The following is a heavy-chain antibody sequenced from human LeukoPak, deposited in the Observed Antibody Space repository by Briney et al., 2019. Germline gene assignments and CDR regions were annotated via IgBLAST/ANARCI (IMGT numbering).Heavy chain of an antibody. CDR2: ISAYKGNT. J-gene: IGHJ2*01. D-gene: IGHD4-23*01. Sequence: ASVKVSCKASGYPFASYGISWVRQAPGQGLEWMGWISAYKGNTNYAQKFQGRVTMTTDTSTSTAYMELRSLRSDDTAVYYCARDHGGKXXXYFDLWGRGTLVTVSS. CDR1: GYPFASYG. CDR3: ARDHGGKXXXYFDL. V-gene: IGHV1-18*01.